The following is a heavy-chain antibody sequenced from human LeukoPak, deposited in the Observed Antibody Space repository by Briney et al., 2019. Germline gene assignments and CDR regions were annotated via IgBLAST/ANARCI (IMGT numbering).Heavy chain of an antibody. D-gene: IGHD3-10*01. CDR2: VWYDGRNR. CDR1: GYTFSRHG. J-gene: IGHJ4*02. Sequence: GGSLRLSCAASGYTFSRHGIRWVRQAPGKGLEWVAVVWYDGRNRDYADSVKGRFTISRDNSKNTLYLQMNSLRAEDTAVYYCARDSETLNYFDYWGQGTLVTVSS. CDR3: ARDSETLNYFDY. V-gene: IGHV3-33*01.